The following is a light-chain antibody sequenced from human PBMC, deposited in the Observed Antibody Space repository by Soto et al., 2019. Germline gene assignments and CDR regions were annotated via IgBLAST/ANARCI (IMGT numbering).Light chain of an antibody. J-gene: IGLJ3*02. CDR3: ATWDDALRGWV. V-gene: IGLV1-44*01. CDR1: YSNIGSNT. CDR2: SNN. Sequence: QPVLTQPPSASGTPGQGVIISCSGTYSNIGSNTVKWYRQVPGSAPKFLIYSNNERPSGVPDRFSGSKSGTSASLAISGLQSEDDADYYCATWDDALRGWVFGGGTKLTVL.